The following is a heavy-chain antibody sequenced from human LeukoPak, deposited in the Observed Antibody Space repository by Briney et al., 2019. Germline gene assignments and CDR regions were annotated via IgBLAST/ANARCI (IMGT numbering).Heavy chain of an antibody. CDR3: AKDHPSSYYDNSGHADY. Sequence: PGGSLRLSCAASGFTFTNFAMIWVRQGPGKGLEWVSTISASGATTYYTDSVKGRFTISRDNSRNTVYLVMNSLRVEDTAVYYCAKDHPSSYYDNSGHADYWGHGTLVTVSS. D-gene: IGHD3-22*01. CDR1: GFTFTNFA. V-gene: IGHV3-23*01. J-gene: IGHJ4*01. CDR2: ISASGATT.